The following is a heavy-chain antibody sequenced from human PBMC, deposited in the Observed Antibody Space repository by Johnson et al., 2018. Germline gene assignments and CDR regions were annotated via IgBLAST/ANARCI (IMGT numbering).Heavy chain of an antibody. D-gene: IGHD3-10*01. CDR3: ARSEEGLGFGDALDI. V-gene: IGHV4-59*01. Sequence: QVQLQESGPGLVKPSETLSLICTVSGGSISSYCWSWIRQPPGKGLEWIGYMYYSGSSNYNPSLKSRVTISVDTSKNQFSLKLSSGTAADTARYYGARSEEGLGFGDALDIWGQGAMVTVSS. CDR1: GGSISSYC. CDR2: MYYSGSS. J-gene: IGHJ3*02.